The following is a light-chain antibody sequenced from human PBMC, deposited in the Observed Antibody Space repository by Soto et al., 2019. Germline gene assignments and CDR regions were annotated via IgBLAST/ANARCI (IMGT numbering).Light chain of an antibody. J-gene: IGKJ1*01. CDR3: QQYSSYWT. CDR2: KAS. CDR1: QSISSW. Sequence: DIQMTQSPSTLSASVGDRVSITCRASQSISSWLAWYQQKPGKAPKLLIYKASILESGVPSRFSGSGSGTEFTLTISSLQPDDFAPYYCQQYSSYWTFGQGTKVEIK. V-gene: IGKV1-5*03.